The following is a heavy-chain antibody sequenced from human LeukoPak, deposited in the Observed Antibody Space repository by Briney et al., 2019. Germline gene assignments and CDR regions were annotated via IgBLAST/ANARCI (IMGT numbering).Heavy chain of an antibody. CDR3: ARAYGSGSSYHPDY. J-gene: IGHJ4*02. D-gene: IGHD3-10*01. Sequence: ASVKVSCKASGYTFTAYYMHWVRQAPGQGLEWMGWINPNSGGTNSSQKFQDRVTLTRDTSISTAYMELGSLRSDNTAIYYCARAYGSGSSYHPDYWGQGTLVTVSS. CDR2: INPNSGGT. V-gene: IGHV1-2*02. CDR1: GYTFTAYY.